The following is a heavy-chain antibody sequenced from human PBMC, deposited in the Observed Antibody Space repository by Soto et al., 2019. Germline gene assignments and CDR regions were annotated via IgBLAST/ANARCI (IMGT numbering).Heavy chain of an antibody. CDR3: ARDKITGLFDY. CDR1: GGSISSYY. V-gene: IGHV4-59*12. J-gene: IGHJ4*02. Sequence: SETLSLTCTVSGGSISSYYWSWIRQPPGKGLEWIGDNYYIGSTNYNPSLKSRVTISVDTSKNQFSLKLTSVTASDTAVYYCARDKITGLFDYWGQGTLVTVSS. D-gene: IGHD2-8*02. CDR2: NYYIGST.